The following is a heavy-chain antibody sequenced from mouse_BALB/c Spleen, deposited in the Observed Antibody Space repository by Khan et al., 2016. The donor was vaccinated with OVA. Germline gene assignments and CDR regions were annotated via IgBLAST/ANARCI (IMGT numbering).Heavy chain of an antibody. J-gene: IGHJ3*01. D-gene: IGHD2-14*01. Sequence: VQLKESGAELVRPGSSMKISCKASGYAFSNYWMNWVKQGPGQGLEWIGQIYPGDGNTNYNGKFKDKATLTADKSSNTAYMQLSSLTSEDSEDYFCARSGYDLFAYGGQGKQVTV. CDR3: ARSGYDLFAY. CDR2: IYPGDGNT. V-gene: IGHV1-80*01. CDR1: GYAFSNYW.